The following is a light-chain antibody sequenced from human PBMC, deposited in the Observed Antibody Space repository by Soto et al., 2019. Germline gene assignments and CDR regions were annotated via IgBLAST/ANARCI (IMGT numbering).Light chain of an antibody. J-gene: IGKJ5*01. CDR2: DAS. Sequence: EIVLTQSPATLSLSPGERATLSCRASQSVSSYLAWYQQKPGQAPRLLIYDASNRATAIPARFSGSGSGTDFTLTISSLEPEDVAVYYCQQRSNWPPITFGQGTLLEIK. CDR1: QSVSSY. CDR3: QQRSNWPPIT. V-gene: IGKV3-11*01.